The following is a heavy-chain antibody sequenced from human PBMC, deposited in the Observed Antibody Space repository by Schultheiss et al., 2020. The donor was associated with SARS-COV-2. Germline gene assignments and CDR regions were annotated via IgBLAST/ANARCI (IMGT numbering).Heavy chain of an antibody. CDR1: GFTFSDYY. CDR2: ISSSGSTI. Sequence: GGSLRLSCAASGFTFSDYYMSWIRQAPGKGLEWVSYISSSGSTIYYADSVKGRFTISRDNSKNTLYLQMNSLRAEDTAVYYCARGGSSSPPSYYYYGMDVWGQGTTVTVSS. D-gene: IGHD6-6*01. CDR3: ARGGSSSPPSYYYYGMDV. J-gene: IGHJ6*02. V-gene: IGHV3-11*01.